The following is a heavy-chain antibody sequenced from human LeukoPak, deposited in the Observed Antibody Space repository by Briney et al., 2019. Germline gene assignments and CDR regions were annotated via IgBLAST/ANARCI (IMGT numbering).Heavy chain of an antibody. D-gene: IGHD2-15*01. CDR2: INHSGST. V-gene: IGHV4-34*01. Sequence: PSETLSLTCAVYGGSFSGYYWSWIRQPPGKGLEWIGEINHSGSTNYNPSLKSRVTISVDTSKNQFSLKLSSVTAADTAAYYCARGSLGGGSDYWGQGTLVTVSS. J-gene: IGHJ4*02. CDR1: GGSFSGYY. CDR3: ARGSLGGGSDY.